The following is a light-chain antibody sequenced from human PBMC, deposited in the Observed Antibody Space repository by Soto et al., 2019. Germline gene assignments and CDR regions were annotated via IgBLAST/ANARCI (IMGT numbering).Light chain of an antibody. V-gene: IGLV2-14*03. J-gene: IGLJ1*01. CDR3: SSHTTSNTRV. CDR2: EVS. Sequence: QSALTQPASVSGSPGQSIAISCTGTSSDVGAYDFVSWYQQHPDKAPKLLIYEVSNRPSGVSDRFSGSKSVNTATLTISGLQAEDEADYDCSSHTTSNTRVFGTGTKLTVL. CDR1: SSDVGAYDF.